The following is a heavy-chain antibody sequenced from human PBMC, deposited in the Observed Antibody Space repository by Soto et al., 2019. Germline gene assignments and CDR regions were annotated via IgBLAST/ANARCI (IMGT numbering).Heavy chain of an antibody. Sequence: QVQLVQSGAEVKKPGASVKVSCKAFGYTFTDFGISWVRQAPGQGLECMGWSSPYNGYTNYAQKFQGRVTMTTDTSMLIADMELRSLRSDDTAVYYCAMGDLYHFGSGNASLSHCGMDVWGQGTTVTVSS. CDR3: AMGDLYHFGSGNASLSHCGMDV. V-gene: IGHV1-18*04. CDR2: SSPYNGYT. J-gene: IGHJ6*02. D-gene: IGHD3-3*01. CDR1: GYTFTDFG.